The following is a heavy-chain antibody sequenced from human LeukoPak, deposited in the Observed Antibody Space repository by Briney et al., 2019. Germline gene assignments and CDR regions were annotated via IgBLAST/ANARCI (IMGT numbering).Heavy chain of an antibody. CDR2: ISGYNGNT. Sequence: GASVKVSCKASGYTFTRYGISWVRQAPGQGLEWMGWISGYNGNTNYAQKLQGRASMTADTSTSTAYMELRSLRSDDTAVYYCARSGRGTYYYFDYWGQGTLVTVSS. CDR3: ARSGRGTYYYFDY. CDR1: GYTFTRYG. D-gene: IGHD1-26*01. V-gene: IGHV1-18*01. J-gene: IGHJ4*02.